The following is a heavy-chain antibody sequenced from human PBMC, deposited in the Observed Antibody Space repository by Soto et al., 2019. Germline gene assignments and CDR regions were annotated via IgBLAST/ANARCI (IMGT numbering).Heavy chain of an antibody. D-gene: IGHD6-19*01. Sequence: SETLSLTCSVSGGSISGSYWSWIRQSPGKGLEWLGYVYYTGSTNYSPSLRSRVSISVDTSKNEFSLRLSSVTAADTAVYFCARSVAVPGAHIDYWGQGAQVTVSS. J-gene: IGHJ4*02. CDR2: VYYTGST. V-gene: IGHV4-59*01. CDR1: GGSISGSY. CDR3: ARSVAVPGAHIDY.